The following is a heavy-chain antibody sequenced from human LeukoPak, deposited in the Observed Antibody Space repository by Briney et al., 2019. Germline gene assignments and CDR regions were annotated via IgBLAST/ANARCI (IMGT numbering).Heavy chain of an antibody. J-gene: IGHJ4*02. V-gene: IGHV3-53*01. D-gene: IGHD6-19*01. Sequence: GGSLRLSCAASGFTVSNTFMSWVRQAPGKGLEWVSVIYGVGTTYYADSVKGRFTISRDNSKNTLYLQMNSLRAEDTAVYYCARGSGWLDYWGQGTLVTVSS. CDR2: IYGVGTT. CDR3: ARGSGWLDY. CDR1: GFTVSNTF.